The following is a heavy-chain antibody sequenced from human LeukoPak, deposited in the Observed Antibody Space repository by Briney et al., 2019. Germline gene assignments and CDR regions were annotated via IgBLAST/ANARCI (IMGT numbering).Heavy chain of an antibody. V-gene: IGHV1-2*02. CDR3: ARRITIFGVVILDAFDI. CDR2: INPNSGGT. Sequence: GASVKVSCKASGYTFTGYYMHWVRQAPGQGLEWMGWINPNSGGTNYAQKFQGRVTMTRDTSISTAYMELSRLRSDDTAVYYCARRITIFGVVILDAFDIWGQGTMVTVPS. D-gene: IGHD3-3*01. CDR1: GYTFTGYY. J-gene: IGHJ3*02.